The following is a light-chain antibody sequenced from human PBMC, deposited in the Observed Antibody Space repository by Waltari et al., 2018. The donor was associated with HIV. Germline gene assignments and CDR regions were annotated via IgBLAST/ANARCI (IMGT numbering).Light chain of an antibody. CDR1: ALPNQY. V-gene: IGLV3-25*03. CDR2: KDS. CDR3: QSADNSGTFVI. Sequence: SYEVTQPPSVSVSPGQTARITSSGDALPNQYAYWYQQKPGQAPVLVMYKDSERPSGIPERFSGSSSGTTVTLTISGVQAEDEADYYCQSADNSGTFVIFGGGTKLTVL. J-gene: IGLJ2*01.